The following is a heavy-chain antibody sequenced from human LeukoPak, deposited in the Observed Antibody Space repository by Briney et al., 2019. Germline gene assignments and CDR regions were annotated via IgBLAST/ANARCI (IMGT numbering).Heavy chain of an antibody. V-gene: IGHV4-39*01. D-gene: IGHD1-26*01. Sequence: SVTLSLTCTVSGGSISSSSYYWGWTRQPPGKGLEWIGSIYYSGSTYYNPSLKSRVTISVDTSKNQFSLKLSSVTAADTAVYYCARLKKGYSGSYLSVYYFDYWGQGTLVTVSS. J-gene: IGHJ4*02. CDR2: IYYSGST. CDR1: GGSISSSSYY. CDR3: ARLKKGYSGSYLSVYYFDY.